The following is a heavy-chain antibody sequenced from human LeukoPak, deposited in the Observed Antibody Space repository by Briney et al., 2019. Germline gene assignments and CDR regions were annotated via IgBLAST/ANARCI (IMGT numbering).Heavy chain of an antibody. V-gene: IGHV4-39*01. CDR3: ARSVYYSDTSGHSDY. J-gene: IGHJ4*02. CDR1: AGSISSSSYY. Sequence: SETLSLTCTVSAGSISSSSYYWGWIRQPPGKGLEWVGTIYYTGSTYFNPSLKSRVTLSIDTSKNQFSLKLSSVTAADTAVYYCARSVYYSDTSGHSDYWGQGTRITVSS. D-gene: IGHD3-22*01. CDR2: IYYTGST.